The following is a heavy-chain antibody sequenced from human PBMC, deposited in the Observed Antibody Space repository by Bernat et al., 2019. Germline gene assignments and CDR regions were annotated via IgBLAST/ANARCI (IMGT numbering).Heavy chain of an antibody. CDR2: IYSGDTT. CDR3: ARDHDYYGSGSSYRY. J-gene: IGHJ4*02. D-gene: IGHD3-10*01. Sequence: EVQLVETGGGLTQPGGSLRLSCAVSGLTVSSNYMSWVRQAPGKGLEWVSLIYSGDTTYYTDSVKGRFTISRDNSKNTLSLQMNSLRAEDTAVYYCARDHDYYGSGSSYRYWGQGTLVTVSS. V-gene: IGHV3-53*02. CDR1: GLTVSSNY.